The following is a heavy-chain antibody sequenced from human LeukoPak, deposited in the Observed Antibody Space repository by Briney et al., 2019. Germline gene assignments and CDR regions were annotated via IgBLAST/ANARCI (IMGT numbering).Heavy chain of an antibody. CDR2: ISGSGSGDST. CDR1: GFTFSSYA. D-gene: IGHD1-26*01. V-gene: IGHV3-23*01. J-gene: IGHJ1*01. Sequence: GGSLRLSCAASGFTFSSYAMSWVRQAPGKGLQWVSAISGSGSGDSTYYADSVKGRFTISRDNAKNSLYLQMNSLRAEDTAVYYCARAVLSGMVADEVYFQHWGQGTLVTVSS. CDR3: ARAVLSGMVADEVYFQH.